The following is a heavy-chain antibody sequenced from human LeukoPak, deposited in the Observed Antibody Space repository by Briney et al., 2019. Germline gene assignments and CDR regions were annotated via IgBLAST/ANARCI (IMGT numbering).Heavy chain of an antibody. J-gene: IGHJ4*02. D-gene: IGHD4-11*01. V-gene: IGHV4-39*01. Sequence: SETLSLTCTVSRGSISSSSYYWGWIRQPPGKRLGWIGSFYYIGGTYYNPSLEGRVTISADSSKNQFSLKLTSVTAAETALYYCARILTTFDSWGQGTLVTVSS. CDR2: FYYIGGT. CDR3: ARILTTFDS. CDR1: RGSISSSSYY.